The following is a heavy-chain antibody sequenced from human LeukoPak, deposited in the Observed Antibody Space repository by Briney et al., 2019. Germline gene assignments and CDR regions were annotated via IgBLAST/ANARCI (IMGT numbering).Heavy chain of an antibody. V-gene: IGHV1-18*01. CDR1: GYTFTSYG. CDR2: ISAYNGNT. J-gene: IGHJ5*02. D-gene: IGHD3-10*01. Sequence: GASVKVSCKASGYTFTSYGISWVRQAPGQGLEWMGWISAYNGNTNYAQKLQGRVTMTTDTSTSTAYMELRSLRSDDTAVYYCARDYYGSGRNPYNWFDPWGQGTLVTVSS. CDR3: ARDYYGSGRNPYNWFDP.